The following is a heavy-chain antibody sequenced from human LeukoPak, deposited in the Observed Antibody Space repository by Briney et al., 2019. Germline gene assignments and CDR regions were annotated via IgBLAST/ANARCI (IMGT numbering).Heavy chain of an antibody. D-gene: IGHD2-2*01. Sequence: SVKVSCKASGGTFSSYAISWVRQAPGQGLEWMGGIITIFGPANYAQKFQGRVTITADESTSTAYMELSSLRSEDTAVYYCARDEDIVVVPAAMGGRSVGGDYYGMDVWGQGTTVTVSS. CDR3: ARDEDIVVVPAAMGGRSVGGDYYGMDV. J-gene: IGHJ6*02. CDR1: GGTFSSYA. CDR2: IITIFGPA. V-gene: IGHV1-69*13.